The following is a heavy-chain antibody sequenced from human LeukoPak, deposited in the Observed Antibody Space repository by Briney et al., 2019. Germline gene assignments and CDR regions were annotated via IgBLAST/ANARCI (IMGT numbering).Heavy chain of an antibody. V-gene: IGHV4-59*01. J-gene: IGHJ4*02. D-gene: IGHD3-3*01. Sequence: PSETLSLTCTVSGGSISSYYWSWVRQPPGKGLEWIGYIYYSGSTNYNPSLKRGGTISVDTSKNQFSLKLSSVTAADTAGYYGAPTTPYSDFWRGYSQARDFDYWGQGTLVTVSS. CDR1: GGSISSYY. CDR2: IYYSGST. CDR3: APTTPYSDFWRGYSQARDFDY.